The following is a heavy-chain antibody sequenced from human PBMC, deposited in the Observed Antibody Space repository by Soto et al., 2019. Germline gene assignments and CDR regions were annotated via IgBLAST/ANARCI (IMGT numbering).Heavy chain of an antibody. D-gene: IGHD3-10*01. CDR1: GGTFSSYT. V-gene: IGHV1-69*02. Sequence: ASVKVSCKASGGTFSSYTISWVRQAPGQGLEWMGRIIPILGIANYAQKFQGRVTITADKSTSTAYMELSSLRSEDTAVYYCARFSGFGESPYYYYYMDVWGKGTTVTVSS. J-gene: IGHJ6*03. CDR3: ARFSGFGESPYYYYYMDV. CDR2: IIPILGIA.